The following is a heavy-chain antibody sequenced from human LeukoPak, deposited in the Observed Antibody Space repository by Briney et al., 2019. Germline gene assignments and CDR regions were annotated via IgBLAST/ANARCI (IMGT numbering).Heavy chain of an antibody. D-gene: IGHD3-22*01. V-gene: IGHV4-39*01. CDR1: GGSISSSGYY. J-gene: IGHJ4*02. Sequence: SETLSLTCTVSGGSISSSGYYWGWIRQPPGKGLEWIGSIYYSGSTYYNPSLKSRVTISVDTSKSQFSLKLSSVTAADTAVYYCARDKPYDSSGMAYWGQGTLVTVSS. CDR2: IYYSGST. CDR3: ARDKPYDSSGMAY.